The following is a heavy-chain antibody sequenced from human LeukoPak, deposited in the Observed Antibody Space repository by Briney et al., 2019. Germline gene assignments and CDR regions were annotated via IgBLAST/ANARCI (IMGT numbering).Heavy chain of an antibody. D-gene: IGHD5-18*01. V-gene: IGHV4-59*01. Sequence: SETLSLTCTVSGGSISSYYWSWIRQPPGKGLEWIGYIYYSGTTNYNPSLKGRVTISVDTSKNQFSLKLSSVTAADTAMYYCAREDTAVVPRAFDIWGQGTMVTVSS. CDR3: AREDTAVVPRAFDI. CDR2: IYYSGTT. CDR1: GGSISSYY. J-gene: IGHJ3*02.